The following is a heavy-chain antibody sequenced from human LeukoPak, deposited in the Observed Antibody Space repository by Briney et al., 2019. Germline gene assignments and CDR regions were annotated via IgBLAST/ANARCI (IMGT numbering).Heavy chain of an antibody. Sequence: SETLSLTCVVNSGSFSGYYWSWIRQPPGKGLEWIGEINNSGSTNYNPSLKSRVTISVDTSQNQFSLKLNSVTPEDTAVYYCARNVRLGSGELSFAPFKNWFDPWGQGTLDTVSS. CDR1: SGSFSGYY. CDR2: INNSGST. D-gene: IGHD3-16*02. CDR3: ARNVRLGSGELSFAPFKNWFDP. V-gene: IGHV4-34*01. J-gene: IGHJ5*02.